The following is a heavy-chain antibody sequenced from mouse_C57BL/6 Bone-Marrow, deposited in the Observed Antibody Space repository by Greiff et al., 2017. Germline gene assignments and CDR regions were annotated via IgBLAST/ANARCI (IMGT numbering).Heavy chain of an antibody. Sequence: EVQLQQSGAELVRPGDSVKLSCTASGFNIKDDYMHWVKQRPEQGLAWIGWIDPENGDTEYASKFQGKATITADTSSNTAYLQLSSLTSEDTAVYYCTTELYYRKRYYAMDYWGQGTSVTVSS. D-gene: IGHD2-14*01. CDR2: IDPENGDT. J-gene: IGHJ4*01. CDR1: GFNIKDDY. CDR3: TTELYYRKRYYAMDY. V-gene: IGHV14-4*01.